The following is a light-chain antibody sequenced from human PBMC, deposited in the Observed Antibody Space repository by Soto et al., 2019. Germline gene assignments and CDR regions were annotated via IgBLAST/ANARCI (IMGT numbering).Light chain of an antibody. V-gene: IGLV2-14*01. CDR3: SSYSSTSPVL. Sequence: QSVLTQPASVSGSPGQSITISCIGSSSDVGAYNYVSWYQQHPDKAPKLLIFEVSNRPSGVSGRFSGPKSGIAASLTVSGLQPEDEADYYCSSYSSTSPVLFGGGTKLTVL. CDR2: EVS. CDR1: SSDVGAYNY. J-gene: IGLJ2*01.